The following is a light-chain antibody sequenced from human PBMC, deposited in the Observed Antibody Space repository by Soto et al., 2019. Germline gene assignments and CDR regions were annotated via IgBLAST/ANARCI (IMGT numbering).Light chain of an antibody. CDR2: EVS. CDR3: CSYAGSRRV. Sequence: QSVLTQPASVSGSPGQSITISCTGTSSDVGSYNLVSWYQQHPGKAPKLMIYEVSKRPSGVSNRFSGSKSGNTAPLTISGLQAEDEADYYCCSYAGSRRVFGTGTKVTVL. CDR1: SSDVGSYNL. V-gene: IGLV2-23*02. J-gene: IGLJ1*01.